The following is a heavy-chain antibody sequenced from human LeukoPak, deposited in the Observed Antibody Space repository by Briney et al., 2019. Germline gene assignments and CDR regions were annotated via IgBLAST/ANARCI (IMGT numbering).Heavy chain of an antibody. J-gene: IGHJ4*02. CDR1: GFTFSDYY. Sequence: GGSLRLSCAAFGFTFSDYYMSWIRQAPGKGLEWVSHISTSSTYTNYADSVKGRFTISRDNAKNSLYLQMNSLRAEDTAVYYCARDDIRGYSYGYGYWGQGTLVTVSS. CDR2: ISTSSTYT. D-gene: IGHD5-18*01. CDR3: ARDDIRGYSYGYGY. V-gene: IGHV3-11*06.